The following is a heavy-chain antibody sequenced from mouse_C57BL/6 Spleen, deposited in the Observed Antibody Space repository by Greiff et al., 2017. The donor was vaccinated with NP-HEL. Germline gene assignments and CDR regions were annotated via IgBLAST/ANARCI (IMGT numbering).Heavy chain of an antibody. D-gene: IGHD1-1*02. CDR3: AMGCYGHPYAMDY. V-gene: IGHV1-85*01. J-gene: IGHJ4*01. Sequence: QVQLKQSGPELVKPGASVKLSCKASGYTFTSYDINWVKQRPGQGLEWIGWIYPRDGSTKYNEKFKGKATLTVDTSSSTAYLELHSLTSEDSAVYFCAMGCYGHPYAMDYWGQGTSVTVSS. CDR2: IYPRDGST. CDR1: GYTFTSYD.